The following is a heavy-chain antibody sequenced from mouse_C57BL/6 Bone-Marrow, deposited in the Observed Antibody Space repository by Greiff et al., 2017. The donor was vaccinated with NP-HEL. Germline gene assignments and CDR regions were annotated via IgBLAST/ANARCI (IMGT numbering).Heavy chain of an antibody. CDR2: ISYSGST. CDR3: ARRGYGNFFDY. D-gene: IGHD2-1*01. V-gene: IGHV3-1*01. CDR1: GYSITSGYD. Sequence: DVKLQESGPGMVKPSQSLSLTCTVTGYSITSGYDWHWIRHFPGNKLEWMGYISYSGSTNYNPSLKSRISITHDTSKNHFFLKLNSVTTEDTATYYCARRGYGNFFDYWGQGTTLTVSS. J-gene: IGHJ2*01.